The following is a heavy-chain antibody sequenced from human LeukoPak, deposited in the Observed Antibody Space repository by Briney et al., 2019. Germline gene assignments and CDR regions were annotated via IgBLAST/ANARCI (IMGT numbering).Heavy chain of an antibody. J-gene: IGHJ6*02. CDR2: IYCSGST. D-gene: IGHD1-14*01. Sequence: SETLSLTCTVSGGSISSSSYYWGWIRQPAGKGLEWIGNIYCSGSTYYNPSLKSRVTVSVDTTKNQFSLKVSSVTAADTGVYYCATQPLPSGRNYNGMDVWGQGTTVTVSS. CDR1: GGSISSSSYY. CDR3: ATQPLPSGRNYNGMDV. V-gene: IGHV4-39*01.